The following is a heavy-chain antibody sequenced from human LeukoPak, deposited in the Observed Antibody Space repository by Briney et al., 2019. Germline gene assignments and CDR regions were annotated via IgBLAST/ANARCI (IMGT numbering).Heavy chain of an antibody. V-gene: IGHV4-59*01. D-gene: IGHD3-10*01. CDR1: TDSITTYY. Sequence: SETLSFTCTVSTDSITTYYWTSVRQPPGKGLEYIGYVYYTGSTNYNPSLKSRVTISLDTSKNQFSLKLTSVTAADTAVYYCARDPPGSGSYLDYWGQGTLVTVSS. CDR2: VYYTGST. J-gene: IGHJ4*02. CDR3: ARDPPGSGSYLDY.